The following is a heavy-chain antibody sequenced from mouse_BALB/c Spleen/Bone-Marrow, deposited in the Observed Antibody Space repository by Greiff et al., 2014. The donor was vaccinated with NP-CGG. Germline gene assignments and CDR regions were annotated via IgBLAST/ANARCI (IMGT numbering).Heavy chain of an antibody. Sequence: VQLKESGPGLVAPSQSLSITCTVSGFSLKNYGVHWVRQPPGKGLEWLGVIGTGRGTYYNSALMSRLSISKDNSKSQVFLKMNSLQTDDTAMYYCARDRAYGNWYFDVWGAGTTVTVSS. CDR3: ARDRAYGNWYFDV. J-gene: IGHJ1*01. D-gene: IGHD2-1*01. CDR2: IGTGRGT. CDR1: GFSLKNYG. V-gene: IGHV2-9*02.